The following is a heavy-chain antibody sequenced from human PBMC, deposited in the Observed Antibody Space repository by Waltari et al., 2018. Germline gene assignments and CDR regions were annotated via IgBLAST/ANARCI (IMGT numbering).Heavy chain of an antibody. V-gene: IGHV1-2*06. CDR2: INPNSCGT. J-gene: IGHJ5*02. CDR1: GDTFTGYH. Sequence: QVQLVQSGAEVKKPGASVKVSCKAAGDTFTGYHIHGVRQAPGQGLEWMGRINPNSCGTNYAQKFQVRVTMTMDTSISTAYMDLSRLRSDDTAVYYCARDWGYYSDTSGYPSNWFGPWGQGTLVTVSS. D-gene: IGHD3-22*01. CDR3: ARDWGYYSDTSGYPSNWFGP.